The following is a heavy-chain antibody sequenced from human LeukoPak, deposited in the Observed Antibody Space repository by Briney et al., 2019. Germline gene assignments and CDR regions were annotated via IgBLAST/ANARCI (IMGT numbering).Heavy chain of an antibody. V-gene: IGHV3-11*04. CDR2: ISSSGSTI. D-gene: IGHD3-22*01. CDR1: GFTFSDYY. J-gene: IGHJ4*02. CDR3: ARGKRYYDSSGYYGFDY. Sequence: GGSLRLSCAASGFTFSDYYMSWIRQAPGKGLEWVSYISSSGSTIYYADSVKGRFTISRDNAKNALYLQMNSLRAEDTAVYYCARGKRYYDSSGYYGFDYWGQGTLVTVSS.